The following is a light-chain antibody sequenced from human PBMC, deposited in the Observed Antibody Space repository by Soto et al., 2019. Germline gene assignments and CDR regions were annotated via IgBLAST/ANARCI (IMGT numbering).Light chain of an antibody. Sequence: QSALTQPASVSGSPGQSITISCTGTSSDDGGYNYVSWYQQHPGKAPKLMIYDVSNRPSGVSNRFSGSKSGNTASLTISGLQAEDEADYYCRSYTSSSTLVFGGGTKLTVL. CDR1: SSDDGGYNY. J-gene: IGLJ2*01. V-gene: IGLV2-14*01. CDR3: RSYTSSSTLV. CDR2: DVS.